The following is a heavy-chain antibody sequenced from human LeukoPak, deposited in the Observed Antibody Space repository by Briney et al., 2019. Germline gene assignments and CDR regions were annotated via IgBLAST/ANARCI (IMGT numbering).Heavy chain of an antibody. Sequence: GGSLRLSCAVSGITLSNYGMSWVRQAPGKGLEWVAGISGSGGSTYYADFVKGRFTISRDNSKNTLYLQLNSLRTEDTAVYYCAKGHYQLLYYCMDVWGKGTTVTVSS. CDR3: AKGHYQLLYYCMDV. D-gene: IGHD2-2*01. J-gene: IGHJ6*03. CDR2: ISGSGGST. V-gene: IGHV3-23*01. CDR1: GITLSNYG.